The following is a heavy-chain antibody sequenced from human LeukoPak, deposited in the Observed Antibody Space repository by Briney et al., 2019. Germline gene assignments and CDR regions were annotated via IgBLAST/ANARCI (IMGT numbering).Heavy chain of an antibody. CDR1: GFTFSSYG. D-gene: IGHD6-19*01. J-gene: IGHJ6*04. Sequence: PGGSLRLSCAASGFTFSSYGMHWVRRAPGKGLEWVAFIRYDGSNEYYADSLKGRFTISRDNSKNTLHLQMNSLRAEDTADYYCAKETYKAVALRYYSFMDVWGKGTTVTISS. CDR3: AKETYKAVALRYYSFMDV. CDR2: IRYDGSNE. V-gene: IGHV3-30*02.